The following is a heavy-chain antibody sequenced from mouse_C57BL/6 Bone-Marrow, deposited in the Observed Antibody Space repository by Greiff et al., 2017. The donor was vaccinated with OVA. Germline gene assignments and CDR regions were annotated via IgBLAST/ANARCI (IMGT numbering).Heavy chain of an antibody. CDR3: ARNEGNYGSYWYFDV. V-gene: IGHV2-2*01. Sequence: VKLVESGPGLVQPSQSLSITCTVSGFSLTSYGVHWVRQSPGKGLEWLGVIWSGGSTDYNAAFISRLSISKDNSKSQVFFKMNSLQADDTAIYYCARNEGNYGSYWYFDVWGTGTTVTVSS. CDR1: GFSLTSYG. D-gene: IGHD2-1*01. J-gene: IGHJ1*03. CDR2: IWSGGST.